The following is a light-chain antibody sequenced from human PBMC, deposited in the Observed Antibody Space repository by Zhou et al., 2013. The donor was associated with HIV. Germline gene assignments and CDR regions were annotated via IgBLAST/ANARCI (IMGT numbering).Light chain of an antibody. CDR2: GAF. J-gene: IGKJ3*01. CDR1: QSFSSSY. Sequence: EIVLTQSPGTLSLSPGERATLSCRASQSFSSSYLAWYQQQPGQAPRLLIHGAFSRAAGIPDRFSGSGSGTDFTLTISRLEPEDFAVYYCQQYGSFFGPGTKVDIK. CDR3: QQYGSF. V-gene: IGKV3-20*01.